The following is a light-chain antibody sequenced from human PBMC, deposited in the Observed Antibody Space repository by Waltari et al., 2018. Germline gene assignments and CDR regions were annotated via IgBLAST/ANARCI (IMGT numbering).Light chain of an antibody. J-gene: IGKJ4*01. CDR2: DAS. CDR1: QGVSSY. Sequence: DIQMTQSPSSLSASVGDRVTITCRASQGVSSYFNWYQQKPGKAPKLLIFDASRLESGVPSRFSGSGSGTEVTLTISSLRPEDFATYFCQQSHKLPLTFGGGTKVEI. CDR3: QQSHKLPLT. V-gene: IGKV1-39*01.